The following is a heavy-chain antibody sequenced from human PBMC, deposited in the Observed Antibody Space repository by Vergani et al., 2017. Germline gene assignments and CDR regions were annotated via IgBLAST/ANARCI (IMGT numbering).Heavy chain of an antibody. D-gene: IGHD4-11*01. CDR1: GGSFTSYH. CDR2: IDHTGRH. V-gene: IGHV4-34*01. J-gene: IGHJ6*03. CDR3: ARVNTETNGHLYYYYYMDV. Sequence: QVQLQQWGGGLLKPSETLSLTCVVNGGSFTSYHWTWIRQSPGEGLEWFGDIDHTGRHDYNPSLKSRLTMSVDKSRNQFSLTLNSVTATDTAIYFCARVNTETNGHLYYYYYMDVGGQGTAVTVS.